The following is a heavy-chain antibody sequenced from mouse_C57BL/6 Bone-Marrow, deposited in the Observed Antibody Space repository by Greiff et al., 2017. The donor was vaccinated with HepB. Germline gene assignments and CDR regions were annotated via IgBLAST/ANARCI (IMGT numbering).Heavy chain of an antibody. CDR1: GYSFTGYY. V-gene: IGHV1-42*01. J-gene: IGHJ4*01. D-gene: IGHD1-1*01. Sequence: EVKLQESGPELVKPGASVKISCKASGYSFTGYYMNWVKQSPEKSLEWIGEINPSTGGTTYNQKFKAKATLTVDKSSSTAYMQLKSLTSEDSAVYYCAFYYYGSRGNAMDYWGQGTSVTVSS. CDR3: AFYYYGSRGNAMDY. CDR2: INPSTGGT.